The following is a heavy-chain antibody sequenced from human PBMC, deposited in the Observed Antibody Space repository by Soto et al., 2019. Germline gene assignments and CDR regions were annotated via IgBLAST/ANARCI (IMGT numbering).Heavy chain of an antibody. Sequence: LSLTCTVSGGSISSSSYYWGWIRQPPGKGLEWIGSIYYSGSTYYNPSLKSRVTISVDTSKNQSSLKLSSVTAADTAVYYCARSDCSSTSCHDAFDIWGQGTMVTVSS. CDR2: IYYSGST. D-gene: IGHD2-2*01. J-gene: IGHJ3*02. CDR3: ARSDCSSTSCHDAFDI. CDR1: GGSISSSSYY. V-gene: IGHV4-39*01.